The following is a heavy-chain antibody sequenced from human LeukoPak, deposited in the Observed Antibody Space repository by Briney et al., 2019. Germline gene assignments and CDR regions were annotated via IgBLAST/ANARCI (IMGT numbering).Heavy chain of an antibody. Sequence: PSETLSLTCTVSGGSISSYYWSWIRQPPGKGLEWIGEINHSGSTNYNPSLKSRVTISVDTSKNQFSLKLSSVTAADTAVYYCASVVDTAMVTDAFDIWGQGTMVTVSS. CDR2: INHSGST. CDR3: ASVVDTAMVTDAFDI. V-gene: IGHV4-34*01. D-gene: IGHD5-18*01. CDR1: GGSISSYY. J-gene: IGHJ3*02.